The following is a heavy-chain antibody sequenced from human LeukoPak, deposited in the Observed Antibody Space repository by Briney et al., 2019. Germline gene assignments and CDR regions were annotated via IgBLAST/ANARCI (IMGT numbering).Heavy chain of an antibody. D-gene: IGHD3-22*01. CDR3: ARTYYYDSSGYLDY. CDR2: IWYDGSNK. Sequence: PGRSLRLSCAASGFTFSSYGMHWVRQASGKGLEWVAVIWYDGSNKYHADSVKGRFTISRDNSRNTLYLQMNSLRAEDTAVYYCARTYYYDSSGYLDYWGQGTLVTVSS. J-gene: IGHJ4*02. CDR1: GFTFSSYG. V-gene: IGHV3-33*01.